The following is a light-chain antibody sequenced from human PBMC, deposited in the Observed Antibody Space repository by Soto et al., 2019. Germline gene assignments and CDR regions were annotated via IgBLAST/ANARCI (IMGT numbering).Light chain of an antibody. V-gene: IGKV3-15*01. CDR1: HSVSSS. CDR2: GAS. Sequence: EVVMTQSPATLSVSPGERATLSCRASHSVSSSLAWYQQKPGQAPRLLISGASTRAAGIPARFSGSGSGTEFTLTISSLQSEDFAVYYCQQRSNWPLMYTFGQGTKLEIK. J-gene: IGKJ2*01. CDR3: QQRSNWPLMYT.